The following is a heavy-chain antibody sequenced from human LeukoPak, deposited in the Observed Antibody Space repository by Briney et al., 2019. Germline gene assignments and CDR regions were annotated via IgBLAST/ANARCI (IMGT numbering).Heavy chain of an antibody. Sequence: GGSLRLSCAASGFTFSSYAMTWVRQAPGKGLEWVSVINKSGGSTYYADSVKGRFTISRDNSKNTVYLQMNSLRAEDTAVYYCAKDHLGSASPSLFDYWGQGTLVTVSS. J-gene: IGHJ4*02. CDR3: AKDHLGSASPSLFDY. V-gene: IGHV3-23*01. D-gene: IGHD3-10*01. CDR1: GFTFSSYA. CDR2: INKSGGST.